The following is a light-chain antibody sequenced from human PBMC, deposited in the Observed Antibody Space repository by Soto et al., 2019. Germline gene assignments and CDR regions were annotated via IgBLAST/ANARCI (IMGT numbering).Light chain of an antibody. V-gene: IGKV3-15*01. Sequence: EIVMTQSTATLSVSPGERANLSCRASQSVSSNLTWYQQKPGQAPRLLIYGASTRATGIPTRFSGSGSGTEFNLTISSLQSEDFAVYYCQQYNNWPPWTFGQGTKVEIK. CDR1: QSVSSN. CDR2: GAS. J-gene: IGKJ1*01. CDR3: QQYNNWPPWT.